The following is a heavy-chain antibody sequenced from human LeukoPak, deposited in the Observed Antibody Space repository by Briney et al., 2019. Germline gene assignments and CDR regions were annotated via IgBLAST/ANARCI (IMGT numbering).Heavy chain of an antibody. CDR2: IIDAVGST. J-gene: IGHJ5*02. CDR1: GVTFRSSS. V-gene: IGHV3-23*01. Sequence: GGSLRLSCAASGVTFRSSSISWVRQAPGKGLEWVSAIIDAVGSTHYADSVKGRFTISRDNSKNTLYLQMNSLRAEDTAVYYCAKDSLEYYSDTSGYYGNWFDPWGQGTLVTVSS. CDR3: AKDSLEYYSDTSGYYGNWFDP. D-gene: IGHD3-22*01.